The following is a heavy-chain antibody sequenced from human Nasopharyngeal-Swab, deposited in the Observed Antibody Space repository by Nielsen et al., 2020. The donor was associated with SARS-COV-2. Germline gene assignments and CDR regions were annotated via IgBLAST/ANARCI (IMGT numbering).Heavy chain of an antibody. CDR1: GFTFSSYG. D-gene: IGHD4-17*01. Sequence: GESLKISCAASGFTFSSYGMHWVRQAPGKGLEWVAVISYDGSNKYYADSVKGRFTISRDNSKNTLYLQMNSLRAEDTAVYYCAKDDYGDDWRGRYYYYYYYMDVWGKGTTVTVSS. CDR3: AKDDYGDDWRGRYYYYYYYMDV. V-gene: IGHV3-30*18. J-gene: IGHJ6*03. CDR2: ISYDGSNK.